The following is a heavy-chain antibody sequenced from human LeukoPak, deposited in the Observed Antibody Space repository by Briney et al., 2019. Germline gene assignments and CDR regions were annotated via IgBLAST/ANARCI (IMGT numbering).Heavy chain of an antibody. V-gene: IGHV1-18*01. J-gene: IGHJ5*02. D-gene: IGHD3-10*01. CDR2: ISAYNGNT. CDR3: AREITPYGSGSDPLDR. CDR1: GYTFTSYG. Sequence: VASVKVSCKASGYTFTSYGISWVRQAPGQGLEWMGWISAYNGNTNYAQKLQGRVTMTTDTSTSTAYMELRSLRSDDTAVYYCAREITPYGSGSDPLDRWGQGTLVTVSS.